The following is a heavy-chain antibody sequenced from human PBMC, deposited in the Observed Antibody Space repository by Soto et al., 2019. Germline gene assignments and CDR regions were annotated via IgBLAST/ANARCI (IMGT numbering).Heavy chain of an antibody. D-gene: IGHD3-16*01. J-gene: IGHJ6*02. CDR2: IHGSGSA. V-gene: IGHV4-4*07. Sequence: SETLSLTCTVSNGSISNFYWNWIRQSAGKGLEWIGRIHGSGSATYNPSLRSRVTMSVDTSKNQFSLKVNSVTGADTAMYYCARLYEGENGMDVWGQGTTVTVSS. CDR1: NGSISNFY. CDR3: ARLYEGENGMDV.